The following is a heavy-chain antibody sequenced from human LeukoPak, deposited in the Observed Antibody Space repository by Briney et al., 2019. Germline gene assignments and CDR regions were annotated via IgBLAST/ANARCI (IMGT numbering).Heavy chain of an antibody. CDR1: GFTFSSYG. J-gene: IGHJ3*02. CDR3: ARDPGTSDDAFDI. V-gene: IGHV3-33*01. CDR2: IWYDGSNK. Sequence: GRSLRLSCAVSGFTFSSYGMHWVRQAPGKGLEWVAVIWYDGSNKYYADSVKGRFTISRDNSKNTLYLQMNSLRAEDTAVYYCARDPGTSDDAFDIWGQGTMVTVSS. D-gene: IGHD6-13*01.